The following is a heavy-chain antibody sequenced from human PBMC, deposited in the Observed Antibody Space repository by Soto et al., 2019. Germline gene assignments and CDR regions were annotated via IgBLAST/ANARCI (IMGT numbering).Heavy chain of an antibody. D-gene: IGHD6-13*01. V-gene: IGHV4-34*01. Sequence: SETLSLTCAVYGGTFSGYYWSWIRQPPGKRLEWIGEINQSGSTKYNPSLKSRDTISLDTSHNQFSLKWTSVAAAATAVYSCARGRENHLVRTPYNNGLDPWGQGNLVTVSS. J-gene: IGHJ5*02. CDR3: ARGRENHLVRTPYNNGLDP. CDR1: GGTFSGYY. CDR2: INQSGST.